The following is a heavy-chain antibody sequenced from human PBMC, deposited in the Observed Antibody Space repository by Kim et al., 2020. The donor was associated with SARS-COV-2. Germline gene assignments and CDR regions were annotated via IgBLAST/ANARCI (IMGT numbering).Heavy chain of an antibody. Sequence: TNYNPSLKSRVTISVDKSKNQFSLKLSSVTAADTAVYCCARIGSSGYYSDWGQGTLVTVSS. CDR2: T. CDR3: ARIGSSGYYSD. V-gene: IGHV4-4*01. J-gene: IGHJ4*02. D-gene: IGHD3-22*01.